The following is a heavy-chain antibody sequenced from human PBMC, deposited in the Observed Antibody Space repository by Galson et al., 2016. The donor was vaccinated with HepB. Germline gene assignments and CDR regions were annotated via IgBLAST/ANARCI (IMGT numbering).Heavy chain of an antibody. V-gene: IGHV4-31*03. CDR1: GDSVNSGGHY. Sequence: TLSLTCSVSGDSVNSGGHYWSWIRQHPGKGLEWMGYIYYSGSTSYNPSLRSRITISMETSKTQFSLDLNSVTAADTAVYYCVGTGAHLGGYWGQGTLVTVSS. CDR2: IYYSGST. CDR3: VGTGAHLGGY. D-gene: IGHD2-8*02. J-gene: IGHJ4*02.